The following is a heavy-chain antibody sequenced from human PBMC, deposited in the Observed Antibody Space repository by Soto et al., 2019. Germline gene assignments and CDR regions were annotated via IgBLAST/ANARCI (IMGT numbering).Heavy chain of an antibody. Sequence: QLQLQESGSGLVKPSQTLSLTCAVSGGSISSGGYSWSWIRQPPGKGLECIGYIYHSGSTYYSPSLESRVILSLDRSKNQFSLKLSSVTSPDTSVYYSAVGPPLGYWGQGTLATVSS. CDR3: AVGPPLGY. V-gene: IGHV4-30-2*02. CDR1: GGSISSGGYS. CDR2: IYHSGST. J-gene: IGHJ4*02.